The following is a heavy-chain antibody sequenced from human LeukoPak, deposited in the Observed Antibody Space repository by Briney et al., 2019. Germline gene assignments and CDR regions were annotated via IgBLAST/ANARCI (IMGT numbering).Heavy chain of an antibody. V-gene: IGHV3-9*01. Sequence: GGSLRLSCAASGFTFDNFAMPWVRHPPGKGLEWVSGISWNSGTLAYADSVKGRFTISRDNAKNSLYLQMNNLRTEDTALYYCARRTNNVMCFDYWGQGTLVTVSS. D-gene: IGHD2-21*01. CDR2: ISWNSGTL. CDR3: ARRTNNVMCFDY. CDR1: GFTFDNFA. J-gene: IGHJ4*02.